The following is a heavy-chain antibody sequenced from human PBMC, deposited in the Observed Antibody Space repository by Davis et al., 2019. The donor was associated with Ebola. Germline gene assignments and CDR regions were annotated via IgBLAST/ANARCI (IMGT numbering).Heavy chain of an antibody. Sequence: PGGSLRLSCAASGFTFSSYAMTWVRQAPGKGLEWVSAISGSGGTTYYAGSVKGRFTISSDNAKRSLYLQMNSLKVEDTALYYCAKGPDGYNFFHYGLDVWGKGTTVTVSS. CDR1: GFTFSSYA. D-gene: IGHD5-24*01. CDR3: AKGPDGYNFFHYGLDV. CDR2: ISGSGGTT. V-gene: IGHV3-23*01. J-gene: IGHJ6*04.